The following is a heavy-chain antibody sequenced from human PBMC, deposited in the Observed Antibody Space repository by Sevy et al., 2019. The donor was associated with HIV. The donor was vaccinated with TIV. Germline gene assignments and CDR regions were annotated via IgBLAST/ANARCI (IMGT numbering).Heavy chain of an antibody. J-gene: IGHJ6*02. CDR3: VRAGGDTVVVTTAIGILVMDV. Sequence: GGSLRLSCAASGLIFSNYWMAWVRQAPGKGQEWVANIKQDGSETYYGDSVKGRFTISRDNARNSLYLQMTNLRAEDTAVYYCVRAGGDTVVVTTAIGILVMDVWGQGTTVTVSS. V-gene: IGHV3-7*01. CDR2: IKQDGSET. D-gene: IGHD2-2*02. CDR1: GLIFSNYW.